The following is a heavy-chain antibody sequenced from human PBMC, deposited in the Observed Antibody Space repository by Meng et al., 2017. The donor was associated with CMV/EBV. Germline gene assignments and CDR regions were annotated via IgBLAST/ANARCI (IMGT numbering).Heavy chain of an antibody. CDR3: ARDSAVGATTFDY. CDR2: ITAYNANT. J-gene: IGHJ4*02. CDR1: CYTCTSNV. Sequence: VNTCRDGNERVASVKFSCNPSCYTCTSNVCAVVHHAPGQGLEWMGWITAYNANTNSAQKLQGRVTMTTDTSTITAYMELRSLRSDDTAVYYCARDSAVGATTFDYWGQGTLVTVSS. D-gene: IGHD1-26*01. V-gene: IGHV1-18*01.